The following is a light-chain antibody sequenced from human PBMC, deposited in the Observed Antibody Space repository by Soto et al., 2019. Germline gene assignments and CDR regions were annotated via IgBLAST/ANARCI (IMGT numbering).Light chain of an antibody. CDR3: QQYGSSPT. Sequence: ESVLTQSPGTLSLSPGERATRSCRASQSVRSSYLPWYQQKPGEAPRLLIYGASSRPTGIQVRFSASGSGTDFPLHLRTLELEDSAVYYCQQYGSSPTFGQGPKV. J-gene: IGKJ1*01. V-gene: IGKV3-20*01. CDR1: QSVRSSY. CDR2: GAS.